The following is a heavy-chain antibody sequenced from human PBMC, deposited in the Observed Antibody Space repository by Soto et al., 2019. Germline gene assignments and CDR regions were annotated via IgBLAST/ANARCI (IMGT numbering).Heavy chain of an antibody. J-gene: IGHJ3*02. D-gene: IGHD4-17*01. CDR3: AGARYGDTKGGAFDI. Sequence: QVQLVQSGAEVKKPGASVKFSCKASGYTYTSYDINWVRQATGQGLEWMGWMNPNSGNTGYAQKFQGRVTMTRNTSISTAYMELSSLRSEDTAVYYCAGARYGDTKGGAFDIWGQGTMVTVSS. CDR1: GYTYTSYD. CDR2: MNPNSGNT. V-gene: IGHV1-8*01.